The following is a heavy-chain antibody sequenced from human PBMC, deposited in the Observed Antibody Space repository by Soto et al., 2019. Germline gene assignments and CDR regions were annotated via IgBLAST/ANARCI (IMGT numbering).Heavy chain of an antibody. CDR1: GYTFTSYY. CDR2: INPSGGST. Sequence: ASVKVSCKASGYTFTSYYMHWVRQAPGQGLEWMGIINPSGGSTSYAQKFQGRVTMTRDTSTSTVYMELSSLRSEDTAVYYCARDYEGQYSSSWYSLYYYYGMDAWGQGTTVTVSS. J-gene: IGHJ6*02. D-gene: IGHD6-13*01. CDR3: ARDYEGQYSSSWYSLYYYYGMDA. V-gene: IGHV1-46*03.